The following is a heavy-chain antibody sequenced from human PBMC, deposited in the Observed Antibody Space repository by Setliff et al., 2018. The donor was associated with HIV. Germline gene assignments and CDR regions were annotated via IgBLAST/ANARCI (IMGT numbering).Heavy chain of an antibody. J-gene: IGHJ6*03. CDR1: GGTFSSYA. CDR2: IIPILGIA. Sequence: SVKVSCKASGGTFSSYAISWVRQAPGQGLEWMGRIIPILGIANYAQKFQGKVTITADKSTSTAYMELTSLRFDDTAMYYCVRGVQSPPHYSYYYMDVWGEGTMVTVSS. CDR3: VRGVQSPPHYSYYYMDV. V-gene: IGHV1-69*04. D-gene: IGHD3-3*01.